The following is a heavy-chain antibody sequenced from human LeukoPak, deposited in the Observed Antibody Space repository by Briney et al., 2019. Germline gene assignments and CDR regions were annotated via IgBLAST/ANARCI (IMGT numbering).Heavy chain of an antibody. CDR3: ARDLLSLPHKHSDS. CDR2: IRYDGSQK. J-gene: IGHJ4*02. D-gene: IGHD3-16*01. Sequence: GKSLRLSCAPSGFIFEDFAMHWVRQAPGKGLEWVAYIRYDGSQKYYGDSVKGRFTISRDNSKNTVYLQMNSLRDEDTAVYYCARDLLSLPHKHSDSWGQGTLVTVSS. CDR1: GFIFEDFA. V-gene: IGHV3-30*03.